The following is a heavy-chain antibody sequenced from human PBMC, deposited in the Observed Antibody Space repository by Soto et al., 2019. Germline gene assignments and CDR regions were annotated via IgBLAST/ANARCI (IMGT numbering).Heavy chain of an antibody. CDR1: GGSINSNSYY. V-gene: IGHV4-39*01. D-gene: IGHD4-17*01. CDR3: ARTSGDYFRFDY. Sequence: SETLSLSCTVSGGSINSNSYYWGWIRQPPGQGLQWIGSIHYSGSTYYNPSLKSRVTISVDTSKNQFSLKVSSVTAADTAVYYCARTSGDYFRFDYWGQGTLVTVSS. CDR2: IHYSGST. J-gene: IGHJ4*02.